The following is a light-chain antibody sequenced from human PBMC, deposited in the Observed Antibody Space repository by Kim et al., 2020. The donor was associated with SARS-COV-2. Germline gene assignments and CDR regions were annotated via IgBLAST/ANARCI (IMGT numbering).Light chain of an antibody. CDR2: GAS. Sequence: EIVLTQSPGTLSLSPGERAILSCRASQSVSSSYLAWYQQKPGQAPRLIIYGASSRASGIPDRFSGSGSGTDFTLTISRLEPADFAVYYCQKYSSSPGTFGQGTKVDIK. CDR1: QSVSSSY. CDR3: QKYSSSPGT. J-gene: IGKJ1*01. V-gene: IGKV3-20*01.